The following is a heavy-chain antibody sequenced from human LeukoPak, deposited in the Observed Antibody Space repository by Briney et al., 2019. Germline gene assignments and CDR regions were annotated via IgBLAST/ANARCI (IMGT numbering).Heavy chain of an antibody. Sequence: SETPSLTCTVSGGSISSGGYYWSWIRQHPGKGLEWIGYIYYSGSTYYNPSLKSRVTISVDTSKNQFSLKLSSVTAADTAVYYCARGAPAVATIDYWGQGTLVTVSS. CDR1: GGSISSGGYY. J-gene: IGHJ4*02. D-gene: IGHD5-12*01. V-gene: IGHV4-31*03. CDR2: IYYSGST. CDR3: ARGAPAVATIDY.